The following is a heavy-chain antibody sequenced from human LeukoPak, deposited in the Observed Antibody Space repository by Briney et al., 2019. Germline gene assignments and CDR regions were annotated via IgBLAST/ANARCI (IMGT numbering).Heavy chain of an antibody. CDR3: ARDLGNYDYVWGSYRYQPDAFDI. V-gene: IGHV3-48*03. D-gene: IGHD3-16*02. CDR1: GFTFRSYE. Sequence: GGSLRLSCAASGFTFRSYEMNWVRQAPGKGLEWVSYISSSGSTIYYADSVKGRFTISRDNAKNSLYLQMNSLRAEDTAVYYCARDLGNYDYVWGSYRYQPDAFDIWGQGTMVTVSS. J-gene: IGHJ3*02. CDR2: ISSSGSTI.